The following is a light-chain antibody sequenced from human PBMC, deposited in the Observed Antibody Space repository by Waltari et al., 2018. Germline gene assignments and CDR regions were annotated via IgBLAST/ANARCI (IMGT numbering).Light chain of an antibody. CDR1: QSITIY. CDR3: QQSSSYSPYT. Sequence: IQLTQSPSTLSASVGDRVIITCRASQSITIYLAWYQQKPGKAPKLLIQKASSLEGGVPSRFGGSGSGTEFTLTISSLQPDDFATYYCQQSSSYSPYTFGQGTKVDIK. J-gene: IGKJ2*01. V-gene: IGKV1-5*03. CDR2: KAS.